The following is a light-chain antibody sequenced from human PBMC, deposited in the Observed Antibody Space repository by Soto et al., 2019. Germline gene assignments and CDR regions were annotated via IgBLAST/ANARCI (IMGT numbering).Light chain of an antibody. Sequence: DIQMTQAHSTLSAAVGDRVTITCRASQSISSWLAWYQQKPGKAPKLLLYKASSLESGVPSRFSGSGSGTESTITISRLQPDDFATYYCQQYNSQYTFGQGTKLEIK. J-gene: IGKJ2*01. CDR3: QQYNSQYT. V-gene: IGKV1-5*03. CDR1: QSISSW. CDR2: KAS.